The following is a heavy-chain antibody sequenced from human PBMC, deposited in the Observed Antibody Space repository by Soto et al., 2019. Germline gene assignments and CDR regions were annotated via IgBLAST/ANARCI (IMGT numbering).Heavy chain of an antibody. Sequence: GGSLRLSCTASGFTFGDYAMSWFRQAPGKGLEWVGFIRSKAYGGTTEYAASVKGRFTISRDDSKSIAYLQMNSLKTEDTAVYYCTRDGTKITMVRGARFDPWGHGTLVTVSS. D-gene: IGHD3-10*01. CDR1: GFTFGDYA. CDR3: TRDGTKITMVRGARFDP. J-gene: IGHJ5*02. V-gene: IGHV3-49*03. CDR2: IRSKAYGGTT.